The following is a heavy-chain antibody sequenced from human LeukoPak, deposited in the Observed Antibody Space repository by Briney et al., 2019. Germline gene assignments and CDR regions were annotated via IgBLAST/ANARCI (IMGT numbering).Heavy chain of an antibody. J-gene: IGHJ4*02. CDR1: GGSFSGYY. D-gene: IGHD3-3*01. CDR2: INHSGST. Sequence: PSETLSLTCAVYGGSFSGYYWSWIRQPPGKGLEWIGEINHSGSTNYNPSLKSRVTISVDTSKNQFSLKLSSVTAADTAVYYCARGLYYDFWSGYSSNFDYWGQGTLVTVSS. V-gene: IGHV4-34*01. CDR3: ARGLYYDFWSGYSSNFDY.